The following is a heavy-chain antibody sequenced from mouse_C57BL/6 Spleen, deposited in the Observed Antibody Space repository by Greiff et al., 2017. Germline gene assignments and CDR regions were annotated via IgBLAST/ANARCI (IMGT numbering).Heavy chain of an antibody. D-gene: IGHD2-1*01. V-gene: IGHV1-81*01. CDR2: IYPRSGNT. J-gene: IGHJ1*03. Sequence: QVQLQQSGAELARPGASVKLSCKASGYTFTSYGISWMKQRTGQGLEWIGEIYPRSGNTYYNEKFKGKATLTADKSSSTAYMELRSLTSEDSAVYFCARGGNIYYGNPHWYFDVWGTGTTVTVSS. CDR1: GYTFTSYG. CDR3: ARGGNIYYGNPHWYFDV.